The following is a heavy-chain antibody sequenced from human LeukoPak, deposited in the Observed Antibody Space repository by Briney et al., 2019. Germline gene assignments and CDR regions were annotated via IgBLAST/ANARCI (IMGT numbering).Heavy chain of an antibody. J-gene: IGHJ1*01. CDR2: LFTTGST. V-gene: IGHV4-4*07. D-gene: IGHD1-14*01. CDR1: GGSMRNSY. CDR3: ARNGVPLTNLVARPFHP. Sequence: WETLCLTCTVSGGSMRNSYWSWIRQPAGKGLEWVGRLFTTGSTNYNPSLKSRVTISIDTSKNQFSLKMTSVTAADTAVYYCARNGVPLTNLVARPFHPWGPGNLGLVSS.